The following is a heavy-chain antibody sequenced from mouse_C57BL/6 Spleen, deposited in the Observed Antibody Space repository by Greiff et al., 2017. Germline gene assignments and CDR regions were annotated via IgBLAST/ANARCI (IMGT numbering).Heavy chain of an antibody. V-gene: IGHV1-26*01. CDR2: INPNNGGT. CDR3: ARGGLGRDYFDY. Sequence: VQLQQSGPELVKPGASVKISCKASGYTFTDYYMNWVKQSHGKSLEWIGDINPNNGGTSYNQKFKGKATLTVDKSSSTAYMELRSLTSEDSAVYYCARGGLGRDYFDYWGQGTTLTVSS. D-gene: IGHD4-1*01. CDR1: GYTFTDYY. J-gene: IGHJ2*01.